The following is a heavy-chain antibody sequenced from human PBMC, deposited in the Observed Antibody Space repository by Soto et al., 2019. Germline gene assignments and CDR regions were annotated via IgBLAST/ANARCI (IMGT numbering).Heavy chain of an antibody. J-gene: IGHJ4*02. CDR3: AGASGSNNLLDY. D-gene: IGHD1-20*01. CDR1: GFTFSSYW. V-gene: IGHV3-74*01. CDR2: INSDGSTT. Sequence: PGGSLRLSCAASGFTFSSYWMHWVRQPPGKGLVWVSRINSDGSTTNYADSVKGRFTISRDNAKNTLYLQMNSLRAEDTAVYYCAGASGSNNLLDYWGQGTLVTVSS.